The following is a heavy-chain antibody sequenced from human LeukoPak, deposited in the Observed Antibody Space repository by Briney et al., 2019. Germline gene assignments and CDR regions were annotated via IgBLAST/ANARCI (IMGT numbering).Heavy chain of an antibody. J-gene: IGHJ4*02. D-gene: IGHD3-10*01. CDR1: GGSFSGYY. CDR3: ARGLGSGRDY. V-gene: IGHV4-34*01. CDR2: INHSGST. Sequence: SETLSLTCAGYGGSFSGYYWSWIRQPPGKGLEWIGEINHSGSTNYNPSLKSRVTISVDTSKNQFSLKLSSVTAADTAVYYCARGLGSGRDYWGQGTLVTVSS.